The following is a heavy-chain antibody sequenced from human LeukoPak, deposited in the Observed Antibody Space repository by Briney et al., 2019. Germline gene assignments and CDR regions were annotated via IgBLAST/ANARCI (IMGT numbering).Heavy chain of an antibody. V-gene: IGHV3-23*01. D-gene: IGHD2-2*01. CDR3: AKDLSGRGIVVVPAAFDP. CDR2: ISGSGGST. Sequence: GGSLRLSCAASGFTFSTYAMSWVRQAPGKGLEWVSVISGSGGSTSYADSVKGRFTISRDNSKNTLYLQMNSLRAEDTAVYYCAKDLSGRGIVVVPAAFDPWGQGTLVTVSS. CDR1: GFTFSTYA. J-gene: IGHJ5*02.